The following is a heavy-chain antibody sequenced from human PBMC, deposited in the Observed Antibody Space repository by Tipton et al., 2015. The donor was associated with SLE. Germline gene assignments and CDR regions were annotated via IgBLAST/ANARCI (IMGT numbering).Heavy chain of an antibody. V-gene: IGHV4-38-2*02. CDR1: GYSISSGYY. D-gene: IGHD2-15*01. Sequence: TLSLTCTVSGYSISSGYYWGWIRQPPGKGLEWIGSIYHSGSTYYNPSLKSRVTISVDTSKNQFSLKLSSVTAADTAAYYCARAEGSWDAFDIWGQGTMVTVSS. CDR3: ARAEGSWDAFDI. CDR2: IYHSGST. J-gene: IGHJ3*02.